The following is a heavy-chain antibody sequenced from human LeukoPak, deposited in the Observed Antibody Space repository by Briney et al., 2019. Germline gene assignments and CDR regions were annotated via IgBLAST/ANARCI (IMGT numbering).Heavy chain of an antibody. CDR1: GYTFTSYG. D-gene: IGHD5-24*01. V-gene: IGHV1-18*01. J-gene: IGHJ5*02. CDR2: ISAYNGNT. Sequence: ASVKVSCKASGYTFTSYGISWVRQAPGQGLEWTGWISAYNGNTNYAQKLQGRVTMTTDTSTSTAYMELRSLRSEDTAVYYCARDNSVRDEAWWFNPWGQGTLVTVSS. CDR3: ARDNSVRDEAWWFNP.